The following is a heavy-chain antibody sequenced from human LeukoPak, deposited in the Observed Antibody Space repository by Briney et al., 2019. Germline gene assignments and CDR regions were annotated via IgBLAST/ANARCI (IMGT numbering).Heavy chain of an antibody. CDR1: GGSISSYY. D-gene: IGHD4-17*01. J-gene: IGHJ5*02. CDR3: ARERGVYGDYENWFDP. V-gene: IGHV4-59*01. Sequence: PSETLSLTCTVSGGSISSYYWSWIRQPPGKGLEWIGYIYYSGSTNYNPSLKSRVTISVDTSKNQFSLKLSSVTAADTAVYYCARERGVYGDYENWFDPWGQGTLVTVSS. CDR2: IYYSGST.